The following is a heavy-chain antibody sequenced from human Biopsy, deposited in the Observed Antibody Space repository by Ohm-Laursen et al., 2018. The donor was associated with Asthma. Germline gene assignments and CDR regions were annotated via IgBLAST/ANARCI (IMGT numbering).Heavy chain of an antibody. CDR3: AREVLWFGESTNPGGMEV. D-gene: IGHD3-10*01. CDR1: GDSFSNYA. V-gene: IGHV1-2*04. Sequence: GPSVKASCKAFGDSFSNYAISWVRQAPGHGLEWKGWINPNRGGTNYAQKFQGWVTMTRDTSISTAYMELSRLRSDDTAVYYCAREVLWFGESTNPGGMEVWGQGTTVTVSS. CDR2: INPNRGGT. J-gene: IGHJ6*02.